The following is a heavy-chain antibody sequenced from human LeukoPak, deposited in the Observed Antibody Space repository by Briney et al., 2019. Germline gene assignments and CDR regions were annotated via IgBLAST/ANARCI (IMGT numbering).Heavy chain of an antibody. CDR1: GGSISSGDYY. J-gene: IGHJ4*02. CDR2: IYYSGST. CDR3: AREVGYGGNPLDY. Sequence: SETLSLTCTVSGGSISSGDYYWSRIRQPPWKGLEWIGYIYYSGSTYYNPSLKSRVTISVDTSKNQFSLKLSSVTAADTAVYYCAREVGYGGNPLDYWGQGTLVTVSS. D-gene: IGHD4-23*01. V-gene: IGHV4-30-4*08.